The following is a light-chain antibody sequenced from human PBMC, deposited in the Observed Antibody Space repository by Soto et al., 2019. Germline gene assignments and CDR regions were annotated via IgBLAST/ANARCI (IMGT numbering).Light chain of an antibody. V-gene: IGKV3-15*01. CDR1: QSVSSN. J-gene: IGKJ4*01. Sequence: EIVMTQSPATLSVSPGERATLSCRASQSVSSNVAWYQHKPGQAPRLLIYGASTRATGIPARFRGSGSGTEFTLTISSLQSEDFAVYYCQQYNYWPPLTFGGGTKVEIK. CDR3: QQYNYWPPLT. CDR2: GAS.